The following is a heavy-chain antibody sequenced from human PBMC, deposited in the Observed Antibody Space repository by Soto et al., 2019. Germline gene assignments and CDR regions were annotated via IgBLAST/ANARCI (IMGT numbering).Heavy chain of an antibody. CDR1: GGTFSSYA. CDR2: IIPIFGTA. CDR3: GSPYRDWLPPARDYYYGMDV. J-gene: IGHJ6*02. V-gene: IGHV1-69*06. Sequence: QVQLVQSGAEVKKPGSSVKVSCKASGGTFSSYAISWVRQAPGQGLEWMGGIIPIFGTANYAQKFQGRVTITADKSTSTAYRELSTLRDEETAVSYGGSPYRDWLPPARDYYYGMDVWGQGTTVTDSS. D-gene: IGHD3-3*01.